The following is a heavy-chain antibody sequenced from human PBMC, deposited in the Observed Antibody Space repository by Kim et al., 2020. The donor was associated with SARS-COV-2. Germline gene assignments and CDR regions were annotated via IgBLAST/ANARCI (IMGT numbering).Heavy chain of an antibody. CDR1: GGSFSGYY. D-gene: IGHD3-10*01. J-gene: IGHJ5*02. Sequence: SETLSLTCAVYGGSFSGYYWSWIRQPPGKGLEWIGEINRSGSTHYNPSLKSRVTISVDTSKNQFSLKLSSVTAADTAVYYCARGGGRITWSTMDRGVRYSWFDPWGQGTLVTVSA. V-gene: IGHV4-34*01. CDR2: INRSGST. CDR3: ARGGGRITWSTMDRGVRYSWFDP.